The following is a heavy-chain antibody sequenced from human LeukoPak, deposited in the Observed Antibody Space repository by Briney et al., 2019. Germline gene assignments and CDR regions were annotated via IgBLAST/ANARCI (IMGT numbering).Heavy chain of an antibody. CDR3: ARDSATYYYDSSGYSN. CDR1: GGSISSGSYY. J-gene: IGHJ4*02. Sequence: SETLSLTCTVSGGSISSGSYYWSWIRQPAGKGLEWIGRIYTSGSTNYNPSLKSRVTISVDTSKNQLSLKLSSVTAADTAVYYCARDSATYYYDSSGYSNWGQGTLVTVSS. D-gene: IGHD3-22*01. CDR2: IYTSGST. V-gene: IGHV4-61*02.